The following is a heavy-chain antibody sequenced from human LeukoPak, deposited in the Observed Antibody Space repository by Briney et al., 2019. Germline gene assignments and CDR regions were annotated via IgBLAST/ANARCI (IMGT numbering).Heavy chain of an antibody. CDR1: GFPFSGYG. D-gene: IGHD1/OR15-1a*01. CDR2: ISDDARNE. V-gene: IGHV3-30*03. J-gene: IGHJ4*02. CDR3: ARRTALEQYFDY. Sequence: GWSLRLSCAASGFPFSGYGMNWVRQAPGKGLEWVTVISDDARNEDYTDSVKGRFTISRDNSKNTLYLQMNSMRADDTAVYYCARRTALEQYFDYWGQGTLVTVSS.